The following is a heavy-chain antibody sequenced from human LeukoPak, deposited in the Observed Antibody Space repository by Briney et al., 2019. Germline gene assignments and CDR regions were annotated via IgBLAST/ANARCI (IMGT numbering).Heavy chain of an antibody. CDR2: IYTSGST. Sequence: SETLSLTCTVSGGSISSGSYYWSWIRQPAGKGLEWIGRIYTSGSTNYNPSLKSRVTMSVDTSKNQFSLKLSSVTAADTAVYYCARAPLYCNSISCYAFDIWGQGTMVTVSS. CDR1: GGSISSGSYY. CDR3: ARAPLYCNSISCYAFDI. V-gene: IGHV4-61*02. D-gene: IGHD2-2*01. J-gene: IGHJ3*02.